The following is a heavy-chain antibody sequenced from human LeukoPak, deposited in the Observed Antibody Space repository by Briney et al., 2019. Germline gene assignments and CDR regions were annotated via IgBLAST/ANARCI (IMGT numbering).Heavy chain of an antibody. D-gene: IGHD3-10*01. J-gene: IGHJ4*02. CDR3: ATGVINYGSGSYYVDY. CDR1: NYSFTSYG. CDR2: ISAYNGNT. Sequence: ASVKVSCKASNYSFTSYGISWVRQAPGQGLEWMGWISAYNGNTNYAQKLQGRVTMTTDTSTSTAYMELRSLRSEDTAVYYCATGVINYGSGSYYVDYWGQGTLVTVSS. V-gene: IGHV1-18*01.